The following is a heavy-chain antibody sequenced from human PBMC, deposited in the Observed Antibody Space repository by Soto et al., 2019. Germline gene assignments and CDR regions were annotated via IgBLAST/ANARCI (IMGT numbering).Heavy chain of an antibody. D-gene: IGHD3-22*01. V-gene: IGHV1-3*01. Sequence: ASVKVSCKASGYTFTSYAMHWVRQAPGQRLEWMGWINAGNGNTKYSQKFQGRVTITRDTSASTAYMELSSLRPEDTAVYYCARGRGSTMIVVQTGYWLDPWGQGTLVTVSS. CDR2: INAGNGNT. CDR3: ARGRGSTMIVVQTGYWLDP. CDR1: GYTFTSYA. J-gene: IGHJ5*02.